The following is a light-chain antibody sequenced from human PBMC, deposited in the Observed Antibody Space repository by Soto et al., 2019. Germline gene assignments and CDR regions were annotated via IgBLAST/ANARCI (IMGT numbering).Light chain of an antibody. J-gene: IGKJ5*01. CDR3: QQYGSSVT. Sequence: IVLTQSPARLALSPGERATLSCRASQSVSSYLAWYQQKPGQAPRLLIYDASNRATGIPARFSGSGSGTDFTLTISRLEPEDFAVYYCQQYGSSVTFGQGTRLEIK. CDR1: QSVSSY. V-gene: IGKV3-11*01. CDR2: DAS.